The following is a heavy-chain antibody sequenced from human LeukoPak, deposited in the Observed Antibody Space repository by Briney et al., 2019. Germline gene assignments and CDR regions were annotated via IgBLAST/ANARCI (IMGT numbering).Heavy chain of an antibody. J-gene: IGHJ4*02. CDR3: ARQRGFDN. Sequence: PSFQGHVTISADKSISTAYLQWSSLKASDTAMYYCARQRGFDNWGQGTLVTVSS. D-gene: IGHD3-10*01. V-gene: IGHV5-10-1*01.